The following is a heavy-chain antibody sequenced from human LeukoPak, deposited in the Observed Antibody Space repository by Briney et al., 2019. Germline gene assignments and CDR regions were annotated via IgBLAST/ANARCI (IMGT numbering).Heavy chain of an antibody. Sequence: ALVKVSCRASGYTFTSYGISWVRQAPGQGLEWMGWISAYNGNTNYAQKLQGRVTMTTDTSTSTAYMELRSLRSDDTAVYYCAREQWLVLDYYYGMDVWGQGTTVTVSS. CDR2: ISAYNGNT. CDR3: AREQWLVLDYYYGMDV. V-gene: IGHV1-18*01. D-gene: IGHD6-19*01. J-gene: IGHJ6*02. CDR1: GYTFTSYG.